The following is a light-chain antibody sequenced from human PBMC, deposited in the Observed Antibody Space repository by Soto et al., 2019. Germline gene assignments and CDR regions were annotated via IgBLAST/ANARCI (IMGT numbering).Light chain of an antibody. V-gene: IGKV3-11*01. CDR2: DAS. Sequence: EIVLTQSPATLSLSPGERATLSCRASQSISIYLAWYQQKPGQAPRLLIYDASNRATGIPARFSGSGSGTDFTLTISRLEPEDFAVYYCQQRANWPLTFGGGTKVQIK. CDR3: QQRANWPLT. CDR1: QSISIY. J-gene: IGKJ4*01.